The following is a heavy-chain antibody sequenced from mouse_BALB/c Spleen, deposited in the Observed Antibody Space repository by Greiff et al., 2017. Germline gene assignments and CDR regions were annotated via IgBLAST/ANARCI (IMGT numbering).Heavy chain of an antibody. CDR3: TPIYDGYYGDYYAMDY. CDR2: IYPGNSDT. D-gene: IGHD2-3*01. V-gene: IGHV1-5*01. CDR1: GYSFTSYW. Sequence: EVQLQQSGTVLARPGASVKMSCKASGYSFTSYWMHWVKQRPGQGLEWIGAIYPGNSDTSYNQKFKGKAKLTAVTSASTAYMELSSLTNEDSAVYDCTPIYDGYYGDYYAMDYWGQGTSVTVSS. J-gene: IGHJ4*01.